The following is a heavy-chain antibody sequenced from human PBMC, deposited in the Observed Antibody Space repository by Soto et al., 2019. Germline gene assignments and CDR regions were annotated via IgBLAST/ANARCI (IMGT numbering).Heavy chain of an antibody. CDR3: AKDWYYGSGSPGAFDS. V-gene: IGHV3-23*01. J-gene: IGHJ4*02. CDR2: ISGSGGST. Sequence: EVQLLESGGGLVQPGGSLRLSCAASGFTFSSYAMSWVRQAPGKGLEWVSAISGSGGSTYYADSVKGRFTISRDNSKNTLYLQMNSLRAEDTAVYYCAKDWYYGSGSPGAFDSWGQGTLVTVSS. D-gene: IGHD3-10*01. CDR1: GFTFSSYA.